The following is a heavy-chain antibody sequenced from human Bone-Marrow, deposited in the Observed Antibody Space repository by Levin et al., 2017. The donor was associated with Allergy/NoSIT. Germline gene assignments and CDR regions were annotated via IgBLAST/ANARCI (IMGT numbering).Heavy chain of an antibody. CDR2: ISGSGGST. V-gene: IGHV3-23*01. Sequence: RGESLKISCAASGFTFSSYAMSWVRQAPGKGLEWVSAISGSGGSTYYADSVKGRFTISRDNSKNTLYLQMNSLRAEDTAVYYCAKGSNHYYGSKTSDYWGQGTLVTVSS. CDR3: AKGSNHYYGSKTSDY. J-gene: IGHJ4*02. CDR1: GFTFSSYA. D-gene: IGHD3-10*01.